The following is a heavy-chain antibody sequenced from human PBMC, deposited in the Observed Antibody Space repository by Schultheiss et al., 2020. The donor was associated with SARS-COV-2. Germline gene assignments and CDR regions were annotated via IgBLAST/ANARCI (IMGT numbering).Heavy chain of an antibody. J-gene: IGHJ6*03. Sequence: ASVKVSCKASGGTFSSYAISWVRQAPGQGLEWMGRINPNSGGTNYAQKFQGRVTMTRDTSISTAYMELSRLRSDDTAVYYCARGRTEQQLARTGGYYYYMDVWGKGTTVTVSS. CDR1: GGTFSSYA. D-gene: IGHD6-13*01. CDR3: ARGRTEQQLARTGGYYYYMDV. CDR2: INPNSGGT. V-gene: IGHV1-2*06.